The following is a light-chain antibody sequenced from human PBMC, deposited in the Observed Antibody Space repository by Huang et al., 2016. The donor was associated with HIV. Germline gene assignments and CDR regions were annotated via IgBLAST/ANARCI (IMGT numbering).Light chain of an antibody. CDR3: QQRSNWPLFT. Sequence: EIVLTQSPATLSLSPGERATLSCTASQSVSSSLAWYQQKPGQAPRLLIYDTSNRATGSPARFSGSESGTDFTLTISSLEPEDFAVYYCQQRSNWPLFTFGPGTKVDIK. CDR1: QSVSSS. CDR2: DTS. J-gene: IGKJ3*01. V-gene: IGKV3-11*01.